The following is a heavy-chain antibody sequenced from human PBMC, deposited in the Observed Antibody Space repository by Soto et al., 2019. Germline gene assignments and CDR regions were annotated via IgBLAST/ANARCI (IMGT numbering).Heavy chain of an antibody. J-gene: IGHJ3*01. CDR3: AISTEYCSSTSCPSPF. V-gene: IGHV1-18*01. CDR2: ISAYNGNT. D-gene: IGHD2-2*01. Sequence: ASVKVSCKAFGYTFTSYGISWVRQAPGQGLEWMGWISAYNGNTNYAQKLQGRVTMTTDTSTSTAYMELRSLRSDDTAVYYCAISTEYCSSTSCPSPFWGQGTMVTVS. CDR1: GYTFTSYG.